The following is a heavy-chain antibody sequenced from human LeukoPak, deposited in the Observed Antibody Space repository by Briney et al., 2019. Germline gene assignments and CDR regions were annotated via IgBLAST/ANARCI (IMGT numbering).Heavy chain of an antibody. CDR3: ARGDYHGSGRTYFDY. V-gene: IGHV3-20*04. J-gene: IGHJ4*02. CDR1: GFTFDDYG. Sequence: GGSLRLSCAASGFTFDDYGMSWVRQVPGKGLEWVSGIHWNGGSTRYADSVKGQFIISRDNAKSSLYLQVNSLRAEDTALYYCARGDYHGSGRTYFDYWGQGTLVTVSS. D-gene: IGHD3-10*01. CDR2: IHWNGGST.